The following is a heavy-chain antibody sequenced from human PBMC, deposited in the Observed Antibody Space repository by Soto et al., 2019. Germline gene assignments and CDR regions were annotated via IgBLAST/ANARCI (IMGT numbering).Heavy chain of an antibody. CDR3: ASALETGDY. CDR2: IWYDGSNK. CDR1: GFTFSNYG. V-gene: IGHV3-33*01. D-gene: IGHD3-10*01. J-gene: IGHJ4*02. Sequence: QVQLVESGGGVVQPGRSLRLSCVASGFTFSNYGMHWVRQAPGKGPEWVAVIWYDGSNKDYADSVKGRFTISRDNSRNTLYLQMNSLRAEDTAVYYCASALETGDYCGQGTLVTVSS.